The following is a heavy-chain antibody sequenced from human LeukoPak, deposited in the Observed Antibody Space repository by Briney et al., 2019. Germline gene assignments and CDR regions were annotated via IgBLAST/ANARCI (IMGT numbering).Heavy chain of an antibody. V-gene: IGHV3-30*02. J-gene: IGHJ4*02. Sequence: PGGSLRLSCAASGFTFSTYGMHWVRQAPGKGLEWVAFIRYDGSNKYYADSVKGRFTISRDNSKSTLYLQMNSLRAEDTAAYYCAKDRAVTKDLDYWGQGTLVTVSS. CDR3: AKDRAVTKDLDY. CDR1: GFTFSTYG. D-gene: IGHD4-17*01. CDR2: IRYDGSNK.